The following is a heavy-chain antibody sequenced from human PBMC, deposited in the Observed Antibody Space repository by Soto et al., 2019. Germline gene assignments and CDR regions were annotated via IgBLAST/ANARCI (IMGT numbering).Heavy chain of an antibody. V-gene: IGHV4-59*08. CDR1: GGSISSYY. Sequence: PSETLSLSCTVSGGSISSYYWSWIRQPPGKGLEWIGYIYYSGSTNYNPPLKSRVTISVDTSKNQFSLKLSSVTAADTAVYYCARQRYNWNYPDYWAQRTLVTVSS. CDR3: ARQRYNWNYPDY. CDR2: IYYSGST. J-gene: IGHJ4*02. D-gene: IGHD1-7*01.